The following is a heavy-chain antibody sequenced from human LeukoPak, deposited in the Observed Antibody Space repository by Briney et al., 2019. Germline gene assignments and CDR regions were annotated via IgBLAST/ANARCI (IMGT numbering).Heavy chain of an antibody. CDR2: IWYDGSNK. CDR3: ARTPSSWYDFDY. CDR1: GFTFSSYG. Sequence: PGGSLRLSCAASGFTFSSYGMHWVRQAPGKGLEWVAVIWYDGSNKYYAGSVKGRFTISRDNSKNTLYLQMNSLRAEDTAVYYCARTPSSWYDFDYWGQGTLVTVSS. J-gene: IGHJ4*02. D-gene: IGHD6-13*01. V-gene: IGHV3-33*01.